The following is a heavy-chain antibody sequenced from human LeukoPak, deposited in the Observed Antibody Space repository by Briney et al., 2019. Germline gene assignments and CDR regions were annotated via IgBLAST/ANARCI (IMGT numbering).Heavy chain of an antibody. J-gene: IGHJ4*02. D-gene: IGHD5-24*01. CDR1: GGSISSSSYY. CDR3: ARTPRDGYNSPYFDY. V-gene: IGHV4-39*01. CDR2: IYYSGNT. Sequence: PSETLSLTCTASGGSISSSSYYWGWIRQPPGKGLEWIGSIYYSGNTYYNPSLNSRVTISVDTSKNQFSLKLSSVTAADTAVFYCARTPRDGYNSPYFDYWGQGTLVTVSS.